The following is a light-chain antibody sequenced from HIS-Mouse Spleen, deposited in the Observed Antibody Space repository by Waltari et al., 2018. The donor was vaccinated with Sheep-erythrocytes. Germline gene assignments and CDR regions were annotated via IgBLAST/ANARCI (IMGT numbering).Light chain of an antibody. J-gene: IGKJ5*01. V-gene: IGKV3-11*01. CDR1: QSVSSY. CDR2: DAS. Sequence: EIVLTQSPATLSLSPGERATLSCRASQSVSSYLAWYQQKPGQAPRLLIYDASNRATGIPARFSGSGSGKDFNIKISRLEPEDFAVYYCQQRSNWPPITFGQGTRLEIK. CDR3: QQRSNWPPIT.